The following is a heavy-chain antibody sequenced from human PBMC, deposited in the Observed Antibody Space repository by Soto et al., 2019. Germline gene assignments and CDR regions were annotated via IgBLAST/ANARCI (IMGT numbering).Heavy chain of an antibody. CDR2: IYYSGST. CDR3: AREEAPGYSYGYFDY. CDR1: GGSISSGGYY. J-gene: IGHJ4*02. Sequence: TSETLSLTCTVSGGSISSGGYYWSWIRQHPGKGLEWIGYIYYSGSTYYNPSLKSRVTISVDTSKNQFSLRLSSVTAADTAVYYCAREEAPGYSYGYFDYWGQGTLVTVSS. V-gene: IGHV4-31*03. D-gene: IGHD5-18*01.